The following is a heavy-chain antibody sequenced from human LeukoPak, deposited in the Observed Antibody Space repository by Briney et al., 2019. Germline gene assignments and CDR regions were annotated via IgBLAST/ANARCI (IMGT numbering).Heavy chain of an antibody. J-gene: IGHJ4*02. CDR3: ASFIQYYDSSGYRVGFDY. Sequence: PSETLSLTCTVSGDSISSYYWGWIRQPPGKGLEWIGSIYYSGSTYYNPSLKSRVTISVDTSKNQFSLKLSSVTAADTAVYYCASFIQYYDSSGYRVGFDYWGQGTLVTVSS. D-gene: IGHD3-22*01. CDR2: IYYSGST. CDR1: GDSISSYY. V-gene: IGHV4-39*07.